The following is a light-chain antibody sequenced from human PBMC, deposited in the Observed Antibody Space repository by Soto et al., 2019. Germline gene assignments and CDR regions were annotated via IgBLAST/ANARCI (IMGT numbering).Light chain of an antibody. Sequence: QSVLTQPASVSGSPGQSITISCTGSSSDIGGYNFVSWYQQHPGKAPKLMIYNVNNRPSGFSSRFSGSKSGNTASLTISGLQAEDEADYYCSSYASDNTFVFGTGTKVTVL. V-gene: IGLV2-14*01. J-gene: IGLJ1*01. CDR1: SSDIGGYNF. CDR2: NVN. CDR3: SSYASDNTFV.